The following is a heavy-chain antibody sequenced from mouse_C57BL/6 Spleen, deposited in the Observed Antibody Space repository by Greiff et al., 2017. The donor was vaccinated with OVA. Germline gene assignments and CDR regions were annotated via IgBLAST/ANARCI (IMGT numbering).Heavy chain of an antibody. Sequence: LVESGPELVKPGASVKLSCKASGYTFTSYDINWVKQRPGQGLEWIGWIYPRDGSTKYNEKFKGKATLTVDTSSSTAYMELHSLTSEDSAVYFCARAHYYGSSGFAYWGQGTLVTVSA. CDR1: GYTFTSYD. CDR3: ARAHYYGSSGFAY. CDR2: IYPRDGST. D-gene: IGHD1-1*01. J-gene: IGHJ3*01. V-gene: IGHV1-85*01.